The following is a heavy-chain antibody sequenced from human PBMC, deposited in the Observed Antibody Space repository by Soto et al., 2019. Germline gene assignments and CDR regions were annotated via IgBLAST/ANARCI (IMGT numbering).Heavy chain of an antibody. J-gene: IGHJ4*02. CDR2: ISYSGST. CDR3: TRGDY. Sequence: QVQLQESGPGLVKPSQTLSLTCTVSGDSMTTVGYYWTWIRQHPGQGLEWIGFISYSGSTYYSSSLKGRVAIAADTSKNQFPLKLNSVTAADTAVYYCTRGDYWGQRTLVTVSS. CDR1: GDSMTTVGYY. V-gene: IGHV4-31*03.